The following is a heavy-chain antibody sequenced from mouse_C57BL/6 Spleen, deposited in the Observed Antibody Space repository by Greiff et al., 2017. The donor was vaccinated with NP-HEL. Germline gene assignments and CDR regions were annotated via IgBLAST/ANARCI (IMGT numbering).Heavy chain of an antibody. D-gene: IGHD1-1*02. Sequence: QVQLQQSGAELVKPGASVKLSCKASGYTFTSYWMHWVKQRPGQGLEWIGMIHPNSGSTNYNEKFKSKATLTVDKSSSTAYMQLSSLTSEDSAVYYCAGEGGQGAMDYWGQGTSVTVSS. CDR3: AGEGGQGAMDY. J-gene: IGHJ4*01. CDR1: GYTFTSYW. CDR2: IHPNSGST. V-gene: IGHV1-64*01.